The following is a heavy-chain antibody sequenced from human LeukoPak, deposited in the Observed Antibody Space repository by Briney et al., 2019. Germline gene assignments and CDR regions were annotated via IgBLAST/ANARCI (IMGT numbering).Heavy chain of an antibody. CDR3: ARHEVGATEYYFDY. J-gene: IGHJ4*02. CDR1: GGSISSYY. D-gene: IGHD1-26*01. Sequence: SETLSLTCTVSGGSISSYYWSWIRQPPRKGLEWIGYIYYSGSTNYNPSLKSRVTISVDTSKNQFSLKLSSVTAADTAVYYCARHEVGATEYYFDYWGQGTLVTVSS. CDR2: IYYSGST. V-gene: IGHV4-59*08.